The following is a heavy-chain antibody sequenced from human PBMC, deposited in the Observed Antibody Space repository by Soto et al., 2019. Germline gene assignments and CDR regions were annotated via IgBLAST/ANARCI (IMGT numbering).Heavy chain of an antibody. J-gene: IGHJ4*02. D-gene: IGHD6-13*01. Sequence: PGGSLRLSCAASGLTFSSYAMSWVRQAPGKGLEWVSAISGSGGSTYYADSVKGRFTISRDNSKNTLYLQMNSLRAEDTAVYYCAKDQSGIAAAGTLEYWGQGTLVTVSS. CDR2: ISGSGGST. V-gene: IGHV3-23*01. CDR3: AKDQSGIAAAGTLEY. CDR1: GLTFSSYA.